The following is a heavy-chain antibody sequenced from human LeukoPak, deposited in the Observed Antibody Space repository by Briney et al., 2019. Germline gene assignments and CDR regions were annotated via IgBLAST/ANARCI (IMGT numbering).Heavy chain of an antibody. CDR1: GFTLSSYS. CDR2: ISSSSSYI. V-gene: IGHV3-21*01. CDR3: ARAYDNYYYYYMDV. D-gene: IGHD3-9*01. Sequence: PGGSLRLSCAASGFTLSSYSMNWVRQAPGKGLEWVSSISSSSSYIYYADSAKGRFTISRHNAKSSLYLQMNSLRAEDTAVYYCARAYDNYYYYYMDVWGKGTTVTISS. J-gene: IGHJ6*03.